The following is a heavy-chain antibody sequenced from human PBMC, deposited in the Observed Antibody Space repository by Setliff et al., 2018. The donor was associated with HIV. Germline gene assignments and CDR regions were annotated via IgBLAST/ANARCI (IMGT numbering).Heavy chain of an antibody. D-gene: IGHD2-2*01. J-gene: IGHJ4*02. CDR1: GFTSTDFG. Sequence: PGGSLRLSCAAAGFTSTDFGRHWVRQASGKGLEWVAFIHYDGNNKLYSDSVKGRFTISRDKSTNTLYLQMNSLRLEDTAVYYCAKEGTSGWVLIDYWGQGTLVTVS. CDR2: IHYDGNNK. V-gene: IGHV3-30*02. CDR3: AKEGTSGWVLIDY.